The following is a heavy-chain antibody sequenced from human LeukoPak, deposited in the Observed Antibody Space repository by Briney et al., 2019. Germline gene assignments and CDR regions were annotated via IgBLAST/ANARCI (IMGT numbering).Heavy chain of an antibody. Sequence: PGGSLRLSCAASGFTFSSYSTNWVRQAPGKGLEWVSYISSRGSTIYYADSVKGRFTISRDNAKNSLYLQMNSLRAEDTAVYYCAELGITMIGGVWGKGTTVTISS. D-gene: IGHD3-10*02. CDR1: GFTFSSYS. V-gene: IGHV3-48*04. J-gene: IGHJ6*04. CDR3: AELGITMIGGV. CDR2: ISSRGSTI.